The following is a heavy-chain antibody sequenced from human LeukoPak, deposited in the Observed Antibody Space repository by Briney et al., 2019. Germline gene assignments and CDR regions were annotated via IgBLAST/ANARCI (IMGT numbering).Heavy chain of an antibody. Sequence: GGSLRLSCAASRFTFSSYGMHWVRQAPGKGLEWVSSISSSSSYIYYADSVKGRFTISRDNAKNSLYLQMNSLRAEDTAVYYCARSLALYSSSWSAAFDIWGQGTMVTVSS. J-gene: IGHJ3*02. D-gene: IGHD6-13*01. CDR3: ARSLALYSSSWSAAFDI. CDR1: RFTFSSYG. CDR2: ISSSSSYI. V-gene: IGHV3-21*01.